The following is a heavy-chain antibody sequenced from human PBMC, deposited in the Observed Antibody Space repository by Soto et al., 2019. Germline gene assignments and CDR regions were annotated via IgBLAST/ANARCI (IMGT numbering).Heavy chain of an antibody. CDR2: INHSGST. CDR3: VSNRLYYYYYYGMDV. CDR1: GGSFSGYY. V-gene: IGHV4-34*01. J-gene: IGHJ6*02. Sequence: PSETLSLTCAVYGGSFSGYYWSWIRQPPGKGLEWIGEINHSGSTNYNPALKSRVTISVDTSKNQFSLKLSSVTAADTAVYYCVSNRLYYYYYYGMDVWGQGTTVT.